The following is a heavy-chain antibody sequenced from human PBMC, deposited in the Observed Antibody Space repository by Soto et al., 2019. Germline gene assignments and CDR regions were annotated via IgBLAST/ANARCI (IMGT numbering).Heavy chain of an antibody. J-gene: IGHJ6*02. CDR2: ISAYNGNT. D-gene: IGHD2-2*01. CDR1: GYTFTSYG. Sequence: ASVKVSCKASGYTFTSYGISWVRQAPGQGLEWMGWISAYNGNTNYAQKLQGRVTMTTDTSTSTAYMELRSLRSDDTAVYYCAREGVVPAAMRDYYYYGMDVWGQGTTVTVSS. CDR3: AREGVVPAAMRDYYYYGMDV. V-gene: IGHV1-18*01.